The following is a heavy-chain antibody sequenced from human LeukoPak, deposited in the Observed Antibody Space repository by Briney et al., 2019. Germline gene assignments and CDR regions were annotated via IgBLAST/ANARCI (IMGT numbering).Heavy chain of an antibody. J-gene: IGHJ2*01. CDR1: GFTVSRNY. CDR3: ARVNYYDLFFDL. D-gene: IGHD3-22*01. Sequence: GGSLRLSCAASGFTVSRNYMSWVRQAPGKGLEWVSTIFSGGSTYYADSVKGRFTISRDNSKNTLYLQMNSLRAEDTAVYYCARVNYYDLFFDLWGRGTVVTVSS. V-gene: IGHV3-66*01. CDR2: IFSGGST.